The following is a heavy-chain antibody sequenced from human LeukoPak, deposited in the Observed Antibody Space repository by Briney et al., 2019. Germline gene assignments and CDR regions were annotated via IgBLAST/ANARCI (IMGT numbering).Heavy chain of an antibody. V-gene: IGHV4-38-2*02. CDR2: IYRSGST. D-gene: IGHD2-2*01. CDR3: ARGDCSSTICYSPMDV. CDR1: GYSISSGYY. Sequence: SETLSLTCTVSGYSISSGYYWVWIRQPPGKGLEWIGSIYRSGSTNYNPSLKSRVTISVDTSQNQFSLKVNTVTAADTAVYYCARGDCSSTICYSPMDVWGKGTTVTVSS. J-gene: IGHJ6*03.